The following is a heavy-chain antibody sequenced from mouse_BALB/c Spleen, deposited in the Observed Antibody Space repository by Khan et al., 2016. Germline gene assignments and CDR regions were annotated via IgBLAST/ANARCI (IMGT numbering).Heavy chain of an antibody. CDR1: GFNIKDTY. Sequence: VQLQQSGAELVKPGASVKLSCTASGFNIKDTYMHWVKQRPEQGLEWIGRIDPANGNTKYDPKFQGKATITADTSSNTAYLQLSSLTSEDTAVYYCASSLLLGYWGEGTTLTVSS. V-gene: IGHV14-3*02. D-gene: IGHD1-2*01. CDR3: ASSLLLGY. J-gene: IGHJ2*01. CDR2: IDPANGNT.